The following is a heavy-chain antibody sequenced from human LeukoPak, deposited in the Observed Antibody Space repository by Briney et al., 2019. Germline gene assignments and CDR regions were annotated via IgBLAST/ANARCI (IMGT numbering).Heavy chain of an antibody. D-gene: IGHD3-9*01. V-gene: IGHV4-39*07. CDR2: IYYSGST. Sequence: PSETLSLTCTVSGGSISSSSYYWGWIRQPPGKGLEWIGSIYYSGSTYYNPSLKSRVTISVDTSKNQFSLKLRSVTAADTAVYYCAREGTYYDILTGYSRSGYLDYWGQGTLVTVSS. CDR3: AREGTYYDILTGYSRSGYLDY. J-gene: IGHJ4*02. CDR1: GGSISSSSYY.